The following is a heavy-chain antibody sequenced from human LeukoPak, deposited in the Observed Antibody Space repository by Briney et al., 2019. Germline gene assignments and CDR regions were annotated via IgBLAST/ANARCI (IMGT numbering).Heavy chain of an antibody. D-gene: IGHD5-12*01. CDR2: ISSSSSYI. CDR1: GFTFSSHG. Sequence: PGGSLRLSCAASGFTFSSHGMNWVRQAPGKGLEWVSSISSSSSYIYYADSVKGRFTISRDNAKNSLYLQMNGLRAEDTAVYYCARESDGYSGYDDLDYWGQGTLVTVSS. CDR3: ARESDGYSGYDDLDY. J-gene: IGHJ4*02. V-gene: IGHV3-21*01.